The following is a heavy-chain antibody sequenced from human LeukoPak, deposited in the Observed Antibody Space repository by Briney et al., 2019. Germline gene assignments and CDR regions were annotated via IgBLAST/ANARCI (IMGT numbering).Heavy chain of an antibody. CDR1: GFTFSSYG. D-gene: IGHD3-16*01. J-gene: IGHJ4*02. Sequence: PCGSLRLSCAASGFTFSSYGMHWVRQAPGMGLEWVAIVSHDGAKQYYADSVKGRFTISRDNSGNTLFLQTNSLRAEDTALYYCAKIRVDAYVFPNDYWGQGTLVTVPS. CDR3: AKIRVDAYVFPNDY. CDR2: VSHDGAKQ. V-gene: IGHV3-30*18.